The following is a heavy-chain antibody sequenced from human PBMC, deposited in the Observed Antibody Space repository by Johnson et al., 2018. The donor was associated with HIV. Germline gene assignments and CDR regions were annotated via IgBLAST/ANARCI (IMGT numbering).Heavy chain of an antibody. J-gene: IGHJ3*02. V-gene: IGHV3-30*04. D-gene: IGHD2-2*01. CDR1: GFTFSSYA. Sequence: QVQLVESGGGVVQPGRSLRLSCAASGFTFSSYAMHWVRQAPGKGLEWVAVISYDGSKKYYADSVKGRFTISRDNSKNSLYLQMSSLRAEDTVVYYCATDIVVVLALGGDAFDIWGQGTMVIVSS. CDR3: ATDIVVVLALGGDAFDI. CDR2: ISYDGSKK.